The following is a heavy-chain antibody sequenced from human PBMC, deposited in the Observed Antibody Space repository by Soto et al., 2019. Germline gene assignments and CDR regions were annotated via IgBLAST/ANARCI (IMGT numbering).Heavy chain of an antibody. CDR3: ARADSGYAHGYYYYGMDV. CDR1: GFTFSSYS. D-gene: IGHD5-12*01. J-gene: IGHJ6*02. V-gene: IGHV3-48*01. CDR2: ISSSSSTI. Sequence: EVQLVESGGGLVQPGGSLRLSCAASGFTFSSYSMNWVRQAPGKGLEWVSYISSSSSTIYYADSVKGRFTISRDNAKKSLYLQMNCLRAEDTAVYYCARADSGYAHGYYYYGMDVWGQGTTVTVSS.